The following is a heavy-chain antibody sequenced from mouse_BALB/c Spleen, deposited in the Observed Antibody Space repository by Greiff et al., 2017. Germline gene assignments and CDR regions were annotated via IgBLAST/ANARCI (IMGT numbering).Heavy chain of an antibody. CDR3: ARLSPPDYFDY. CDR1: GFSLTCYG. CDR2: IWAGGST. J-gene: IGHJ2*01. Sequence: QVQLKESGPGLLAPSQSLSITCTVSGFSLTCYGVHWVRQPSGKGLEWLGVIWAGGSTNYNSAIMSRLSISKDNSKSQVFLKMNSLQTDDTAMYYCARLSPPDYFDYWGQGTTLPVSS. V-gene: IGHV2-9*02.